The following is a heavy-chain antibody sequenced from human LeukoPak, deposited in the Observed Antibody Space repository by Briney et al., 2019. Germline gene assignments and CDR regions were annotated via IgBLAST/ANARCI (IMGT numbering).Heavy chain of an antibody. V-gene: IGHV4-59*08. CDR2: IYYRGST. Sequence: SETLSLTCTVSGGSISNYYWSWIRQPPGKGLEWIGYIYYRGSTNYNPSLKSRVTMSVDTSKNQFSLKLSSVTAADTAVYYCARQIRGVIDYWGQGTLVTVSS. CDR3: ARQIRGVIDY. J-gene: IGHJ4*02. D-gene: IGHD3-10*01. CDR1: GGSISNYY.